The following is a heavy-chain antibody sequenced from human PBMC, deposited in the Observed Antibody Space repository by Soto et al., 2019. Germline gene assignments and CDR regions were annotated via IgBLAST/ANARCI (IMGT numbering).Heavy chain of an antibody. V-gene: IGHV3-23*01. J-gene: IGHJ3*02. Sequence: EVQLLESGGGLVQPGGSLRLSCAASGFTFSSYAMSWVRQAPGKGLEWVSVISGSAGSTYDADSVKGRFTISRDNSKNTLYLQINSLRAEETAVYYCAKATSSWGGDALHIWGQGTMVTVS. CDR2: ISGSAGST. CDR1: GFTFSSYA. D-gene: IGHD6-13*01. CDR3: AKATSSWGGDALHI.